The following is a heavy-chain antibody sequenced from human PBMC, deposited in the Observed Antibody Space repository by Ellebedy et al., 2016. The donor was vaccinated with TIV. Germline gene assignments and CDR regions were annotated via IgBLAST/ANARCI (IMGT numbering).Heavy chain of an antibody. J-gene: IGHJ3*02. CDR2: ISSISDDT. V-gene: IGHV3-21*01. CDR3: VRDLHWAFDI. Sequence: PGGSLRLSCEVSGFKFSGYCMNWVRQAPGKGLEWVSSISSISDDTHYTDSVEGRFTISRDNAENSLYLQMNSLRPEDTAVYYCVRDLHWAFDIWGQGTVVTVSS. D-gene: IGHD1-1*01. CDR1: GFKFSGYC.